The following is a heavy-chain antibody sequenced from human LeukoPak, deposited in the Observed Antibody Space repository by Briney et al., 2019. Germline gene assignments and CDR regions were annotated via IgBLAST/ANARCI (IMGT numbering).Heavy chain of an antibody. D-gene: IGHD3/OR15-3a*01. CDR2: ISYDGSNK. CDR1: GFIFSSYA. Sequence: GRSLRLSCAASGFIFSSYAMHWDRQAPGKGLEWVAVISYDGSNKYYADSVKGRFTISRDNSKNTLYLQMNSLRPEDMAVYYCARGGTGIDYWGQGTLVTVSS. CDR3: ARGGTGIDY. V-gene: IGHV3-30-3*01. J-gene: IGHJ4*02.